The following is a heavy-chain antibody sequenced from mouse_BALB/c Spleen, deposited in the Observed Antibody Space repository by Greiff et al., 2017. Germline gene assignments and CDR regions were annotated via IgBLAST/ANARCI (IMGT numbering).Heavy chain of an antibody. CDR2: ISNGGGST. V-gene: IGHV5-12-2*01. Sequence: EVKLMESGGGLVQPGGSLKLSCAASGFTFSSYTMSWVRQTPEKRLEWVAYISNGGGSTYYPDTVKGRFTISRDNAKNTLYLQMSSLKSEDTAMYYCARQNWDGFAYWGQGTLVTVSA. J-gene: IGHJ3*01. D-gene: IGHD4-1*01. CDR1: GFTFSSYT. CDR3: ARQNWDGFAY.